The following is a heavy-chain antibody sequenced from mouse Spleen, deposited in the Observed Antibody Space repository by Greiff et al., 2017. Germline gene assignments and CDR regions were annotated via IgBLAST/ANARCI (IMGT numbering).Heavy chain of an antibody. D-gene: IGHD2-12*01. CDR1: GYTFTDYN. Sequence: VQLQQSGPELVKPGASVKIPCKASGYTFTDYNMDWVKQSHGKSLEWIGDINPNNGGTIYNQKFKGKATLTVDKSSSTAYMELRSLTSEDTAVYYCARGDSYYSYDRGYYAMDYWGQGTSVTVSS. CDR3: ARGDSYYSYDRGYYAMDY. J-gene: IGHJ4*01. CDR2: INPNNGGT. V-gene: IGHV1-18*01.